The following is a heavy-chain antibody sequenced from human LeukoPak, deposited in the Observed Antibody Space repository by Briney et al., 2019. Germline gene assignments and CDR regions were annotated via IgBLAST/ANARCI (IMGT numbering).Heavy chain of an antibody. V-gene: IGHV4-59*01. CDR3: ARVSSWSPLGVRFDP. CDR1: GGSISSYY. D-gene: IGHD6-13*01. CDR2: IYYSGST. J-gene: IGHJ5*02. Sequence: PSETLSLTCTVSGGSISSYYWSWIRQPPGKGLEWIGYIYYSGSTNYNPSLKSRVTISVDTSKNQFSLKLSSVTAADTAVYYCARVSSWSPLGVRFDPWGQGTLVTVSS.